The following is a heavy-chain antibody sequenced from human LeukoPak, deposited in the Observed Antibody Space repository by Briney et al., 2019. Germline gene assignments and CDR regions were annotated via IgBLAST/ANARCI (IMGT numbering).Heavy chain of an antibody. CDR2: MSGSGGST. CDR3: AKDYTATGFYFDY. Sequence: GGSLRLSCAASGFTFSSYAMSWVRQAPGKGLEWVSAMSGSGGSTYYADSVKGRFTISRDNSKDTLYLQMNSLRAEDTAVYYCAKDYTATGFYFDYWGQGTLVTVSS. D-gene: IGHD4-17*01. CDR1: GFTFSSYA. J-gene: IGHJ4*02. V-gene: IGHV3-23*01.